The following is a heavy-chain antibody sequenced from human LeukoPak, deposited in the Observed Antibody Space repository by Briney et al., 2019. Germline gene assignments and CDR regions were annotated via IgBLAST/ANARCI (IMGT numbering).Heavy chain of an antibody. V-gene: IGHV4-39*01. D-gene: IGHD1-7*01. CDR2: IYYSGST. CDR1: GGSFSSSSYF. J-gene: IGHJ4*02. CDR3: ARHGGWNYDYYFDY. Sequence: PSETLSLTCTVSGGSFSSSSYFWGWIRQPPGKGLEWIGSIYYSGSTYYNPSLKSRVTISVDTSKSQFSLKLSSVTAADTAVYYCARHGGWNYDYYFDYWGQGTLVTVSS.